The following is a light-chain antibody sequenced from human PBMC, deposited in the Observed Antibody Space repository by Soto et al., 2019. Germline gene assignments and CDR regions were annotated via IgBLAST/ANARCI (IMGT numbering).Light chain of an antibody. CDR3: QSSDSSLGDSWV. CDR1: SSNIGADYD. J-gene: IGLJ3*02. Sequence: QSVLTQPPSVSGAPGQRVTISCTGSSSNIGADYDVHWYQHLPGTAPKLLIYANNNRPSGVPDRFSASKSGTSASLAITGLQAEDEAYYDCQSSDSSLGDSWVFGGGTKVTVL. CDR2: ANN. V-gene: IGLV1-40*01.